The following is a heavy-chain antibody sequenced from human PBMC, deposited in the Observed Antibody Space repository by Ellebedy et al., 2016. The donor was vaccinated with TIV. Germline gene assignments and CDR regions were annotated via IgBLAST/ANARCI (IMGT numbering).Heavy chain of an antibody. V-gene: IGHV1-46*01. CDR3: ARDRVATKEGDAFDI. CDR2: INPSGGST. J-gene: IGHJ3*02. D-gene: IGHD5-12*01. Sequence: ASVKVSCKASGYTFTGYYMHWVRQAPGQGLEWMGIINPSGGSTSYAQKFQGRVTITADESTSTAYMELSSLRSEDTAVYYCARDRVATKEGDAFDIWGQGTMVTVSS. CDR1: GYTFTGYY.